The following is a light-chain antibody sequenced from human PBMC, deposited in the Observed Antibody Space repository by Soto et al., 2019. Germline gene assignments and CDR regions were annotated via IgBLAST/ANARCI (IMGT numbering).Light chain of an antibody. CDR3: QQFNAAPT. Sequence: DIQMTQSPSSLSASVGDRVTITCRASQAISNYLAWYQQKPGQVPTLLIYAASTLQSGVPSRFSGSGSGTDFTLTISSLQPEDAATYYCQQFNAAPTFGGGTKVEI. V-gene: IGKV1-27*01. J-gene: IGKJ4*01. CDR1: QAISNY. CDR2: AAS.